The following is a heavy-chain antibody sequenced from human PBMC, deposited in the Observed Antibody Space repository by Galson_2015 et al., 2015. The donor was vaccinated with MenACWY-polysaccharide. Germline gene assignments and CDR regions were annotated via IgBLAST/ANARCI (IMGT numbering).Heavy chain of an antibody. V-gene: IGHV3-21*05. CDR3: AKASQWGAAAVGSFDH. D-gene: IGHD6-13*01. CDR1: GFTFSSYS. CDR2: LTTSGNG. J-gene: IGHJ4*02. Sequence: SLRLSCAGSGFTFSSYSIIWARRAPGKGLQWISYLTTSGNGYYADSVKGRFTISRDTSKGTLYLQMNSLRAEDTAKYYCAKASQWGAAAVGSFDHWGQGTLVTVSS.